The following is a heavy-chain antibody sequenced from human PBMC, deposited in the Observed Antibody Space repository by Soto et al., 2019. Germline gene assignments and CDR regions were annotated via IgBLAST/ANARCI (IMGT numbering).Heavy chain of an antibody. CDR3: ARHGFYGDYASNYFDP. CDR2: IYPGDSDA. Sequence: GESLKISCKASGYNFATYWIAWVRQMPGKGLEYMGIIYPGDSDARYSPSFQGQVTFSVDKSISTAYLQWSSLTASDTAIYYCARHGFYGDYASNYFDPWGQGTLVTVSS. D-gene: IGHD4-17*01. CDR1: GYNFATYW. J-gene: IGHJ5*02. V-gene: IGHV5-51*01.